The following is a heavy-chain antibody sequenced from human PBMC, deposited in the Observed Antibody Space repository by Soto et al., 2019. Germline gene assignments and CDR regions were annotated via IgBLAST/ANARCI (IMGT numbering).Heavy chain of an antibody. D-gene: IGHD1-1*01. CDR1: GFTFSSYA. CDR3: ARDEVQRGYFDY. Sequence: GGSLRLSCAASGFTFSSYAMHWVRQAPGKGLEWVAVISYDGSNKYYADSVKDRFTISRDNSKNTLYLQMNSLRAEDTAVYYCARDEVQRGYFDYWGQGTLVTVSS. V-gene: IGHV3-30-3*01. CDR2: ISYDGSNK. J-gene: IGHJ4*02.